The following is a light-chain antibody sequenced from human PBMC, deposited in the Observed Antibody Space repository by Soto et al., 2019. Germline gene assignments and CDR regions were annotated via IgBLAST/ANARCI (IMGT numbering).Light chain of an antibody. CDR1: SSNIGAGYD. CDR2: GVT. V-gene: IGLV1-40*01. CDR3: SSYTTRSTYVV. Sequence: QSVLTQPPSVSGAPGQTITISCTGSSSNIGAGYDVHWYQQLPGRAPKLLIYGVTNRPSGVSNRFSGSKSGNTASLTISGLQAEDEADYYCSSYTTRSTYVVLGGGTKLTVL. J-gene: IGLJ2*01.